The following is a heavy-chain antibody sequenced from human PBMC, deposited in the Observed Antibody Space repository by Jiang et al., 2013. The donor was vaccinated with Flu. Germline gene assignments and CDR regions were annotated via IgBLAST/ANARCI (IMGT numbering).Heavy chain of an antibody. CDR3: AKVLTGHPPSRVAFDI. Sequence: KGLEWVLGIGGSGDSAFYADSVKGRFTISRDNSKNTLYLQMTSLRSEDTALYYCAKVLTGHPPSRVAFDIWGQGTMVTVSS. V-gene: IGHV3-23*01. D-gene: IGHD1-14*01. CDR2: IGGSGDSA. J-gene: IGHJ3*02.